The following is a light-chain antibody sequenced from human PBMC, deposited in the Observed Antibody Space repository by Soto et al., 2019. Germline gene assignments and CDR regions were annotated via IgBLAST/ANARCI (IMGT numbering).Light chain of an antibody. J-gene: IGLJ3*02. CDR2: DND. Sequence: QSVLPQPPSLSGTPGQRVTISCSGSSSQIGSNTVSWYQQLPGKAPKLLIYDNDRRPSGVPDRFSGSKSGTSGSLAISDLDSEDEAEYFCAAWHDSRNAWVFGGGTKLTVL. V-gene: IGLV1-44*01. CDR1: SSQIGSNT. CDR3: AAWHDSRNAWV.